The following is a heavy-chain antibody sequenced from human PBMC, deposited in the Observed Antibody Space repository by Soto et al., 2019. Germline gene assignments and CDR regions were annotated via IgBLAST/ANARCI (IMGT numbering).Heavy chain of an antibody. CDR3: ARDQGADLDY. J-gene: IGHJ4*02. V-gene: IGHV4-31*02. Sequence: SETLSLTCTVSGASIGRGGYYWTWIRQHPGKALEWMGHIHFSGETNYNPSLMGRLTMSIDTSTNQFSLNLAAVTAADTAMYYCARDQGADLDYWGQGTLDTV. CDR1: GASIGRGGYY. CDR2: IHFSGET.